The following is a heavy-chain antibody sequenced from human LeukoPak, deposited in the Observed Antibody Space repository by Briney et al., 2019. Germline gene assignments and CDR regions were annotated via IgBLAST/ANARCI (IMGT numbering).Heavy chain of an antibody. Sequence: GGSLRLSCAASGFTFTSYAMSWVRQAPGKGLEWVSAISGSGGSTYYADSVKGRFTISRDNSKNTLYLQMNSLRAEDTAVYYCAKERGDGYNLSYFDYWGQGTLVTVSS. J-gene: IGHJ4*02. V-gene: IGHV3-23*01. D-gene: IGHD5-24*01. CDR2: ISGSGGST. CDR1: GFTFTSYA. CDR3: AKERGDGYNLSYFDY.